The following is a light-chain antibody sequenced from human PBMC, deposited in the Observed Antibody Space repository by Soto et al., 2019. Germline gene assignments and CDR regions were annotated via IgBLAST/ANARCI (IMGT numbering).Light chain of an antibody. Sequence: EIVLTQSPGTLSLSPGERATLSCRARQSVSSSYLAWYQQKPGQAPRLLIYGASTRATGLPARFSGSGSGTDFTLTISSLQSEDFAVYYCQQYNTWPPITFGQGTRLEIK. CDR1: QSVSSSY. J-gene: IGKJ5*01. CDR2: GAS. CDR3: QQYNTWPPIT. V-gene: IGKV3-15*01.